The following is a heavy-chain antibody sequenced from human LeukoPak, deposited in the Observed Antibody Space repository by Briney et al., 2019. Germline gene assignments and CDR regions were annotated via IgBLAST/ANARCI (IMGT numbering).Heavy chain of an antibody. D-gene: IGHD6-19*01. CDR2: INPSGGGT. Sequence: ASVKVSCKASGYTFSGYYIHWVRQAPGQGLEWMGWINPSGGGTKYAQKFQGRVTMTRDTSISTAYMELSSLRSEDTAVYYCARVASSIAVAANWYFDLWGRGTLVTVSS. V-gene: IGHV1-2*02. CDR3: ARVASSIAVAANWYFDL. CDR1: GYTFSGYY. J-gene: IGHJ2*01.